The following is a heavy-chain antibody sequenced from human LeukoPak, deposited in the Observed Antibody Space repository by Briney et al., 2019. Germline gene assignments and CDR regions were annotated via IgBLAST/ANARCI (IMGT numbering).Heavy chain of an antibody. J-gene: IGHJ4*02. CDR2: INPSGGST. Sequence: ASVKVSCKASGYTFTSYYMHWVRQAPGQGLEWMGIINPSGGSTSYAQKFQGRVTMTRDTSTSTVYMELSSLRSEDTAVYYCARRPRAFGYDSRGYYYERPIDYWGQGTLVTVSS. V-gene: IGHV1-46*03. CDR3: ARRPRAFGYDSRGYYYERPIDY. CDR1: GYTFTSYY. D-gene: IGHD3-22*01.